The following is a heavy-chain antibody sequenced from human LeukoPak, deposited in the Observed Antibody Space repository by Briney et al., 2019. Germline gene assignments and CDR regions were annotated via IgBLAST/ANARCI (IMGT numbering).Heavy chain of an antibody. J-gene: IGHJ6*02. CDR3: ATDRARLRRSGYYYYGMDV. V-gene: IGHV1-24*01. D-gene: IGHD5-12*01. Sequence: ASVKVSCKVSGYTLTELSMHWVRQAPGKGLEWMGGFDPEDGETIYAQKFQGRVTMTEDTSTDTAYMELSSLRSEDTAVYYCATDRARLRRSGYYYYGMDVWGQGTTVTVSS. CDR1: GYTLTELS. CDR2: FDPEDGET.